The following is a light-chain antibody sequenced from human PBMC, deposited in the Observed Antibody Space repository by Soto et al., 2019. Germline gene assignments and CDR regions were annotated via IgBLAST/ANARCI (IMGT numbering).Light chain of an antibody. Sequence: GSNTVNWYQHLSGTAPKLLIYSNDQRPSGVPDRVSCSKSGTPAPLATSGLQSEDEADYYCATWDDSLNGWGFGQGTQLTVL. CDR2: SND. J-gene: IGLJ3*02. V-gene: IGLV1-44*01. CDR1: GSNT. CDR3: ATWDDSLNGWG.